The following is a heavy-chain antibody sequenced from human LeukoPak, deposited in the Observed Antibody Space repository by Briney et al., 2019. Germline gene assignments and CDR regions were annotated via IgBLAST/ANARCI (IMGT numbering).Heavy chain of an antibody. CDR1: GFTFDDYA. CDR2: ISWNSGSI. Sequence: PGGSLRLSCAASGFTFDDYAMHWVRQAPGKGLEWVSGISWNSGSIGYADSVKGRFTISRDNAKNSLYLQMNSLRAEDMALYYCAKDIRPYYYGSAHDAFDIWGQGTMVTVSS. D-gene: IGHD3-10*01. J-gene: IGHJ3*02. V-gene: IGHV3-9*03. CDR3: AKDIRPYYYGSAHDAFDI.